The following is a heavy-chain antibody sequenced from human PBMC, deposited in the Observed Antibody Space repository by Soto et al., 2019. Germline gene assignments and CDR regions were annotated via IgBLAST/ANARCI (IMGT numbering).Heavy chain of an antibody. V-gene: IGHV3-33*01. J-gene: IGHJ4*02. D-gene: IGHD6-19*01. CDR1: GFTFSSYG. Sequence: SLRLSCAASGFTFSSYGMHWVRQAPGKGLEWVAVIWYDGSNKYYADSVKGRFTISRDNSKNTLYLQMNSLRAEDTAVYYCARDALGYSSGWYFDYWGQGTLVTVSS. CDR3: ARDALGYSSGWYFDY. CDR2: IWYDGSNK.